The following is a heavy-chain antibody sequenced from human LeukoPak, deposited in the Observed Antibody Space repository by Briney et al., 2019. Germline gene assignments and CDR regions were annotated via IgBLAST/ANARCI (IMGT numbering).Heavy chain of an antibody. J-gene: IGHJ4*02. CDR3: GLSGYDSDYPDY. D-gene: IGHD5-12*01. CDR2: ISPSGGST. Sequence: ASVKVSCKASGYTFTSYYMHWVRQAPGQGLEWMGIISPSGGSTSYAQKFQGRVTMTRDMSTSTVYMELSSLRSEDTAVYYCGLSGYDSDYPDYWGQGTLVTVSS. CDR1: GYTFTSYY. V-gene: IGHV1-46*01.